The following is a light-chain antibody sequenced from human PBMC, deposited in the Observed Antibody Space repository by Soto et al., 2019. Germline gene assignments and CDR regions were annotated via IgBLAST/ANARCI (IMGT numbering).Light chain of an antibody. CDR3: SSYAGSSNYV. Sequence: QSALIQPPSVSGSPGQSVTISCTGTSSDVGSYDYVSWYQQHPGTVPKPMIYNVYKRPSGVPDRFSGSKSGNTASLTVSGLQAEDEADYYCSSYAGSSNYVFGTGTKVTVL. V-gene: IGLV2-8*01. CDR1: SSDVGSYDY. CDR2: NVY. J-gene: IGLJ1*01.